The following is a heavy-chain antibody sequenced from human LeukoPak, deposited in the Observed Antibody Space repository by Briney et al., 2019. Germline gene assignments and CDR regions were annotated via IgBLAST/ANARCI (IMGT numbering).Heavy chain of an antibody. V-gene: IGHV4-59*01. CDR1: GGSIYSYY. CDR3: ARGAYSGYSFDY. D-gene: IGHD5-12*01. Sequence: PSETLSLTCTVSGGSIYSYYWTWIRQSPGKGLEWIGYIYDSGSTNYNPSLKSRLILSVDVSKNQFSLKLSSVTAADTAVYYCARGAYSGYSFDYWGQGTLVTVSS. J-gene: IGHJ4*02. CDR2: IYDSGST.